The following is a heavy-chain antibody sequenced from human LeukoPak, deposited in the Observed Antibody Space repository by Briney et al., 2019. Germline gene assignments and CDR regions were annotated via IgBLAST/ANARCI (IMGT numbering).Heavy chain of an antibody. D-gene: IGHD5-24*01. V-gene: IGHV3-23*01. CDR3: ASNGGRWLQNDY. J-gene: IGHJ4*02. CDR1: GFTFNSYA. Sequence: GGSLRLSCAASGFTFNSYAMSWVRQAPGKGLEWVSGISSGGNTYYADSVKGRFTISRDNSENTLNLQMNSLRAEDTAVYYCASNGGRWLQNDYWGQGTLVTVSS. CDR2: ISSGGNT.